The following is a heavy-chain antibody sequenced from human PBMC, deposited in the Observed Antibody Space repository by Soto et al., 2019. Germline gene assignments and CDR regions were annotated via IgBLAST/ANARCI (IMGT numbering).Heavy chain of an antibody. J-gene: IGHJ4*02. CDR3: ARDPTYYYDSSGYYPN. CDR2: IYSGGST. CDR1: GFTVSSNY. D-gene: IGHD3-22*01. Sequence: EVQLVESGGGLVQPGGSLRLSCAASGFTVSSNYMSWVRQAPGKGLEWVSVIYSGGSTYYADSVKGRFTISRDNSTNTLYLQMNSLRAEDTAVYYCARDPTYYYDSSGYYPNWGQGTLVTVSS. V-gene: IGHV3-66*01.